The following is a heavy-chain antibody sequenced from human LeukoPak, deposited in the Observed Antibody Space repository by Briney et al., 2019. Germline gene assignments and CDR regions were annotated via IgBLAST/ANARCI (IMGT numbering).Heavy chain of an antibody. CDR3: AHRAISGWYGYYFDY. J-gene: IGHJ4*02. Sequence: VSGPTLVKPTQTLTLTCTFSGFSLSTSGVGVGWIRQPPGKALEWLALIYWNDDKRYSPPLKSRLTITKDTSKNQVVLTMTNMDPVDTVTYYCAHRAISGWYGYYFDYWGQGTLVTVSS. V-gene: IGHV2-5*01. CDR2: IYWNDDK. D-gene: IGHD6-19*01. CDR1: GFSLSTSGVG.